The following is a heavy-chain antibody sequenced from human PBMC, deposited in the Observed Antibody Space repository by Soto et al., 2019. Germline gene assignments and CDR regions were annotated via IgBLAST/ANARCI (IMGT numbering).Heavy chain of an antibody. CDR2: IDPSDSYT. CDR1: GYTFTSYW. D-gene: IGHD3-10*01. CDR3: ARHVGSGSHPDQ. V-gene: IGHV5-10-1*01. Sequence: EVQLVQSGAEVKKPGESLRISCQGSGYTFTSYWITWVRQMPGKGLEWMGRIDPSDSYTNYNPSFQGHITISRDKSISTAYLQWSSLRASDTAMYYCARHVGSGSHPDQWGQGTLITVSS. J-gene: IGHJ4*02.